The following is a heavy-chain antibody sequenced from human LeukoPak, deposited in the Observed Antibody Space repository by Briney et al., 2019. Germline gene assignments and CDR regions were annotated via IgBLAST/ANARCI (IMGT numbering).Heavy chain of an antibody. CDR3: TTYYDILTGYYTIDY. D-gene: IGHD3-9*01. Sequence: GGSLRLSCRASGFTFGDYAMSWVRQAPGKGLEWVGFIRSKAYGGTTEYAASVKGRFTISRDDSKSIAYLQMNSLKTEDTAVYYCTTYYDILTGYYTIDYWGQGTLVTVSS. J-gene: IGHJ4*02. V-gene: IGHV3-49*04. CDR1: GFTFGDYA. CDR2: IRSKAYGGTT.